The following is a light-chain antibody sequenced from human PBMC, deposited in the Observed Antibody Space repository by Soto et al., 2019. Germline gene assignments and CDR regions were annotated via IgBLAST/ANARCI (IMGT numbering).Light chain of an antibody. CDR3: QSTVSSLSSYV. V-gene: IGLV1-40*01. J-gene: IGLJ1*01. CDR1: SSNIGAGYD. CDR2: GNS. Sequence: QSVLTQPPSVSGAPGQRVTISCTGSSSNIGAGYDVRWYQQLPGTAPKLLIYGNSNRPSGVPHRFSGSKSGTSASLTISGLHAEDEADYCSQSTVSSLSSYVFGTGTKVTVL.